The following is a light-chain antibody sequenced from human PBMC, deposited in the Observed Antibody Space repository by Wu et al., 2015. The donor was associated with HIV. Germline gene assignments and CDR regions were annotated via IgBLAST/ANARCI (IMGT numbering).Light chain of an antibody. J-gene: IGKJ1*01. CDR1: ESISSS. V-gene: IGKV1-8*01. CDR3: HQYYSHLRT. Sequence: AIRLTQSPSSLSASTGDRVTITCRANESISSSLAWYQQKPSEAPKLLIYATSTLQSGVPSRFRGSGSGTDFILTITCLQSEDFASYYCHQYYSHLRTFGQGTKVEI. CDR2: ATS.